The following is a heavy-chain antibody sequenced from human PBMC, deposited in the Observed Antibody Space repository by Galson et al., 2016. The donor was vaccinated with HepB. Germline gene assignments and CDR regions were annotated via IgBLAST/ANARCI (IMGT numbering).Heavy chain of an antibody. D-gene: IGHD3-3*01. CDR1: GFSVTNNY. V-gene: IGHV3-53*01. J-gene: IGHJ3*02. Sequence: SLRLSCAASGFSVTNNYFAWVRQAPGRGLEWVSVIYSSGSTYYADSVKGRFSISRDNSKSMVHLQMNSLRAEDTAVYYCARGGFTMFEVVVSNDPFYMGGQGTMVSVSS. CDR2: IYSSGST. CDR3: ARGGFTMFEVVVSNDPFYM.